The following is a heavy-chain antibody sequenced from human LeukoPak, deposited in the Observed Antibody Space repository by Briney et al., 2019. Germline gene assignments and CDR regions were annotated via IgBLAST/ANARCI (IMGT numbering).Heavy chain of an antibody. CDR1: GFTFGTYT. Sequence: KSGGSLRLSCAASGFTFGTYTMNWVRQAPGKGLEWVSSISSSSSYIYYADSVKGRFTISRDNAKNSLYLQMNSLRAEDTAMYYCAKYSSSSGRSDYWGQGTLVTVSS. D-gene: IGHD6-6*01. J-gene: IGHJ4*02. CDR3: AKYSSSSGRSDY. CDR2: ISSSSSYI. V-gene: IGHV3-21*01.